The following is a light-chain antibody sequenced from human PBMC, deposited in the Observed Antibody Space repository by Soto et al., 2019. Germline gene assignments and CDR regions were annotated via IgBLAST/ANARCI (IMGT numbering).Light chain of an antibody. J-gene: IGKJ2*01. V-gene: IGKV2-30*01. CDR1: QSLVYADGNTY. CDR2: KVF. Sequence: DVVMTNCPLSLPVTLGQSASISCTSSQSLVYADGNTYLNWLQQMPGQSPRRLIYKVFNRESGVPERLSGSASGSEFTMTISRVEAEDIGVYYCMQTAHWPYTFGRGTKVDI. CDR3: MQTAHWPYT.